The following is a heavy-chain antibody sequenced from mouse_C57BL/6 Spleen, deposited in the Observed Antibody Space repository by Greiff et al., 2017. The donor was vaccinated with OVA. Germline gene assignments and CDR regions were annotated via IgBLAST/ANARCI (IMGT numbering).Heavy chain of an antibody. D-gene: IGHD1-1*01. J-gene: IGHJ4*01. V-gene: IGHV14-3*01. CDR3: ARSIITAVVARGDAMDY. CDR1: GFNIKNTY. CDR2: IDPANGNT. Sequence: VQLKESVAELVRPGASVKLSCTASGFNIKNTYMHWVKQRPEQGLEWIGRIDPANGNTKYAPKFQGKATITADTSSNTAYLQLSSLTSDDTAIYYCARSIITAVVARGDAMDYWGQGTSVTVSS.